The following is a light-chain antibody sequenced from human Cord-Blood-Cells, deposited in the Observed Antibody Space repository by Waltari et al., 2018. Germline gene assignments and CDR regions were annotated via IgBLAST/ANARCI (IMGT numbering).Light chain of an antibody. Sequence: EIVLTQSPATLSLSPGERATFSCRASQSVSSYLAWYQHKPGQAPRLLIDYASNRATGIPARFSGSGSGTDFTLTISSLEPEDFAVYYCQQRSNWPPYTFGQGTKLEIK. V-gene: IGKV3-11*01. CDR1: QSVSSY. CDR3: QQRSNWPPYT. J-gene: IGKJ2*01. CDR2: YAS.